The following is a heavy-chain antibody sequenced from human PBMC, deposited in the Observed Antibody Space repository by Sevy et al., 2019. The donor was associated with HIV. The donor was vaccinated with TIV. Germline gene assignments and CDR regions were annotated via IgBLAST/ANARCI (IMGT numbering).Heavy chain of an antibody. Sequence: GGSLRLSCTGSGFTFGDYAMSWFRQAPGMGLEWVGFIRSKDYGGATEYAASVKGRFTISRDNSKRIADLQMNSLKTEDTAVYYCTTGYYYDSSGYSDYWGQGTLVTVSS. J-gene: IGHJ4*02. CDR1: GFTFGDYA. D-gene: IGHD3-22*01. V-gene: IGHV3-49*03. CDR3: TTGYYYDSSGYSDY. CDR2: IRSKDYGGAT.